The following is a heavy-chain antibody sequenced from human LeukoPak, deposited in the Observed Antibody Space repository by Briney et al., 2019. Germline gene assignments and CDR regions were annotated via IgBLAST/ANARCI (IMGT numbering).Heavy chain of an antibody. Sequence: GGSLRLSCAASGFTFSSYAMNWVRQAPGKGLEWVSAISGSGGSTYYADSVKGRFTISRDNSKNTLYLQMNSLRAEDTAVYYCARRGRLLNWFDPWGQGTLVTVSS. CDR2: ISGSGGST. D-gene: IGHD1-26*01. V-gene: IGHV3-23*01. J-gene: IGHJ5*02. CDR1: GFTFSSYA. CDR3: ARRGRLLNWFDP.